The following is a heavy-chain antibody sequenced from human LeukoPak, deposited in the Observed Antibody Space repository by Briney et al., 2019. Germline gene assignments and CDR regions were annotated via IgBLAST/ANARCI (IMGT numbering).Heavy chain of an antibody. CDR3: AKVYYYGSGSYYRLDY. CDR1: GLTFSGHG. Sequence: PGRSLRLSCVVSGLTFSGHGMHWVRQAPGKGLEWVAVISHDGSNKYYADSVEGRFTISRDNSKNTLYLQMNSLRAEDAAVYYCAKVYYYGSGSYYRLDYWGQGTLVTVSS. D-gene: IGHD3-10*01. J-gene: IGHJ4*02. CDR2: ISHDGSNK. V-gene: IGHV3-30*18.